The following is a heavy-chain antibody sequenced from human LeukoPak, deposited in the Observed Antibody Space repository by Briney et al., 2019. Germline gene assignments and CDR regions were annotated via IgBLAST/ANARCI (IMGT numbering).Heavy chain of an antibody. D-gene: IGHD1-7*01. CDR1: GGSISSYY. Sequence: SETLSLTCTVSGGSISSYYWSWIRQPPGKGLEWIGYIYYSGSTNYNPSLKSRVTISVDTSKNQFSLKLSSVTAADTAVYCCARTSINRNYYYYYYYYYMDVWGKGTTVTVSS. CDR3: ARTSINRNYYYYYYYYYMDV. CDR2: IYYSGST. J-gene: IGHJ6*03. V-gene: IGHV4-59*01.